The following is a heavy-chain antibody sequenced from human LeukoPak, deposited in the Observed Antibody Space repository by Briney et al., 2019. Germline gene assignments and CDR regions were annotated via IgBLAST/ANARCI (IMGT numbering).Heavy chain of an antibody. CDR1: GYTFTSYY. CDR2: FDPEDGET. D-gene: IGHD4-17*01. Sequence: ASVKVSCKASGYTFTSYYMHWVRQAPGKGLEWMGGFDPEDGETIYAQKFQGRVTMTEDTSTDTAYMELSSLRSEDTAVYYCASLSADGDYDYFDYWGQGTLVTVSS. CDR3: ASLSADGDYDYFDY. J-gene: IGHJ4*02. V-gene: IGHV1-24*01.